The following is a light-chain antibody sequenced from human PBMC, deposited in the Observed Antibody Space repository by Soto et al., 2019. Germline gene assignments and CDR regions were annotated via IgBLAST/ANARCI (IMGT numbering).Light chain of an antibody. J-gene: IGKJ1*01. CDR2: GAF. V-gene: IGKV3-15*01. CDR3: QQYNNWPLT. Sequence: IVMTQSPVTLSVAPGERATLSCRASQSVSSNLAWYQQKPGQAPSLLIYGAFTRATGIPARFSGSGSGTEFTLTISSLQSEDFAVYYCQQYNNWPLTFGQGSKADNK. CDR1: QSVSSN.